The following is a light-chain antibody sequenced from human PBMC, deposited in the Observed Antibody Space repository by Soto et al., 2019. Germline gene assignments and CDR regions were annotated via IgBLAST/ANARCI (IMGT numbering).Light chain of an antibody. J-gene: IGLJ3*02. CDR1: SSNIETNY. CDR2: RNN. Sequence: QSVLTQPPSASGTPGQRVTISCSGSSSNIETNYVYWYQQLPGTAPKVLIYRNNQRPSRVPDRFSASKSGTSASLAISGLRSEDEADYYCAAWDGSLSGWVFVGGTKLPVL. V-gene: IGLV1-47*01. CDR3: AAWDGSLSGWV.